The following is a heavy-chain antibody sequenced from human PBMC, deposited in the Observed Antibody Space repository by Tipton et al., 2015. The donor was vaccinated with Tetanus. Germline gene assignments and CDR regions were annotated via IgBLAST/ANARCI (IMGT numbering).Heavy chain of an antibody. V-gene: IGHV4-4*07. J-gene: IGHJ3*02. Sequence: TLSLTCTVSGGSTHGFYWTCIRQSAGKGLEWIGRIYGRGSTNYNPPLKSRVAMSMDTSRNQFSLTLTSVTVADTAFYFCARVLRYSAAGGWDDAFDIWGQGTLVTVSS. D-gene: IGHD2-21*01. CDR2: IYGRGST. CDR1: GGSTHGFY. CDR3: ARVLRYSAAGGWDDAFDI.